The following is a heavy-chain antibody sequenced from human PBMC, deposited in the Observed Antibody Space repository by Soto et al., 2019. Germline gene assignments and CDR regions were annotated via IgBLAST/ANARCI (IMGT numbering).Heavy chain of an antibody. J-gene: IGHJ4*02. CDR1: GYTFTSYA. D-gene: IGHD6-6*01. CDR3: ARDWGQLAYFDD. Sequence: ASVKVSCRASGYTFTSYAMHWVRQAPGQRLEWMGWINAGNGNTKYSQKFQGRVTITRDTSASTAYMELSSLRSEDTAVYYCARDWGQLAYFDDWGKGTLVTVSS. V-gene: IGHV1-3*01. CDR2: INAGNGNT.